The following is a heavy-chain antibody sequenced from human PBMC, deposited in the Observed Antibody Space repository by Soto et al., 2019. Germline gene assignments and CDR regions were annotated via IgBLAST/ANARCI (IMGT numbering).Heavy chain of an antibody. CDR1: GFTFSSYW. Sequence: EVHLVESGGGLVQPGGSLRLSCAASGFTFSSYWMTWVRQAPGKGLEWVANIKYGGSETHYVDSVKGRFTISRDNAENSIYLQMDSLRGEDTALYYCARVRQQVIREQSFDVWGHGTRVTVAS. J-gene: IGHJ3*01. D-gene: IGHD6-13*01. CDR2: IKYGGSET. CDR3: ARVRQQVIREQSFDV. V-gene: IGHV3-7*01.